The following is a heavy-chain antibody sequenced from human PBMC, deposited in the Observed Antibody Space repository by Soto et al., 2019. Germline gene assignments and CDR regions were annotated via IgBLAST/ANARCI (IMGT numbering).Heavy chain of an antibody. V-gene: IGHV1-2*04. CDR1: GCTFTGYY. Sequence: ASVKVSCEASGCTFTGYYMHWVRQAPGQGLEWMGWINPNSGGTNYAQKFQGWVTMTRDTSISTAYMELSRLRSDDTAVYYCARAYSYYYYGMDVWGQGTTVTVSS. CDR3: ARAYSYYYYGMDV. CDR2: INPNSGGT. J-gene: IGHJ6*02. D-gene: IGHD1-1*01.